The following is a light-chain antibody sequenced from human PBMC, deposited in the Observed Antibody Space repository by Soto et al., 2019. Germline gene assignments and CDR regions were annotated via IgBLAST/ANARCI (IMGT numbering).Light chain of an antibody. CDR3: QQYGSSPGT. Sequence: EIVMTQSPATLSVSPGERATLSCRASQSVNSNLAWYQQKPGQAPRLLIYGASTRATGIPARFSGSGSGTEFTLTISRLEPEDFAVYYCQQYGSSPGTFGQGTKLEIK. J-gene: IGKJ2*02. CDR2: GAS. V-gene: IGKV3-15*01. CDR1: QSVNSN.